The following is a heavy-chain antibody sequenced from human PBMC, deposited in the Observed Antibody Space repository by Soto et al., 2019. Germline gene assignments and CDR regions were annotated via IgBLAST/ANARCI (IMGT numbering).Heavy chain of an antibody. CDR1: GFTFSSYA. CDR2: ISTSVGSA. CDR3: AKGGQSYDY. J-gene: IGHJ4*02. Sequence: GGSLRLSCAASGFTFSSYAMSWVRQAPGKGLEWVSAISTSVGSAYYTDSVKGRFTISRDNSKNTLYPQMNSLRAEDTAVYYCAKGGQSYDYWGQGTLVTVSS. V-gene: IGHV3-23*01. D-gene: IGHD3-10*01.